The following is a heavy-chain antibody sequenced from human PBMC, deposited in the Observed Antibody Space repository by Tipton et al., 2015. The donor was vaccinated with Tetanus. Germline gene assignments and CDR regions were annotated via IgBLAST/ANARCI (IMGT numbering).Heavy chain of an antibody. D-gene: IGHD1-26*01. CDR3: ARSGYYYGLDV. CDR2: IKEDGSET. Sequence: SLRLSCEGSGFSFSTFWMTWVRQAPGKGLEWVATIKEDGSETYYVDSVKGRFTISRDNANNSVSLQLNSLRAEDTAVFYCARSGYYYGLDVWGQGTTVTVSS. V-gene: IGHV3-7*03. CDR1: GFSFSTFW. J-gene: IGHJ6*02.